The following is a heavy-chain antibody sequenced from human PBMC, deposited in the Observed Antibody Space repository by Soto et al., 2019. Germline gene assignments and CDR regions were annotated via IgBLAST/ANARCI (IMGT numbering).Heavy chain of an antibody. J-gene: IGHJ6*03. CDR3: ARSTVTTRMYYYYYMDV. CDR1: GFTFSSYS. Sequence: GGSLRLSCAASGFTFSSYSMSWVRQAPGKGLEWVSYISSSSSTIYYADSVKGRCTISRDNAKNSLYLQMNSLRDEDTAVYYCARSTVTTRMYYYYYMDVWGKGTTVTVSS. CDR2: ISSSSSTI. D-gene: IGHD4-17*01. V-gene: IGHV3-48*02.